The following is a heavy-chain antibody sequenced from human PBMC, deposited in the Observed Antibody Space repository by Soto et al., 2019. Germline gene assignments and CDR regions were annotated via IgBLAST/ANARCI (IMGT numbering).Heavy chain of an antibody. J-gene: IGHJ4*02. CDR2: ISADNGNT. CDR1: GDTFTNYF. D-gene: IGHD3-10*01. V-gene: IGHV1-3*01. Sequence: ASVKVCCKTFGDTFTNYFIHWVRQAPGQRLEWMGRISADNGNTRYPQNLQGRVTIIRDTSASTSYMELSSLTSEDTAVYYCARFSGDGSGNNFDYWGQGTLVTVS. CDR3: ARFSGDGSGNNFDY.